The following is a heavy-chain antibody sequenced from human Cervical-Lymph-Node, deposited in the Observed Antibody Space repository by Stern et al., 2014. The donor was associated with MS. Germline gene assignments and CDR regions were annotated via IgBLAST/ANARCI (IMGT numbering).Heavy chain of an antibody. CDR1: GYSFTSYW. J-gene: IGHJ4*02. CDR3: ARQGGPGYYGSGSHDY. D-gene: IGHD3-10*01. V-gene: IGHV5-51*01. CDR2: IYPGASDT. Sequence: VQLVESGAEVKKPGESLKISCTGSGYSFTSYWIGWVRQMPGKGLAWMGVIYPGASDTSSSPSFQGQVTLSADKSISNAYLQWSSLKASAAAMYYCARQGGPGYYGSGSHDYWGQGTLVTVSS.